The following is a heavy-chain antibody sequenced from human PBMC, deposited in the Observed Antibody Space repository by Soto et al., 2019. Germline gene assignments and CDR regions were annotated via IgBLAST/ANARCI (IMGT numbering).Heavy chain of an antibody. J-gene: IGHJ5*02. Sequence: QVQLVQSGAEVKKPGSSVKVSCKASGGTFSSYAISWVRQAPGQGLEWMGEIIPIFGTTNYAQKFQGRVTITAXXPXRXXYMELSSLRSEDTAVYYCARDRRPSSGYCPYWFDPWGQGTLVTVSS. V-gene: IGHV1-69*12. CDR2: IIPIFGTT. D-gene: IGHD3-22*01. CDR1: GGTFSSYA. CDR3: ARDRRPSSGYCPYWFDP.